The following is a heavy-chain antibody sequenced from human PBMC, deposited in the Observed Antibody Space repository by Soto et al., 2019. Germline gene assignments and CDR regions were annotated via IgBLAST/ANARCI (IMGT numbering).Heavy chain of an antibody. CDR3: ARDQGLRFGELSGFDY. V-gene: IGHV1-69*06. J-gene: IGHJ4*02. D-gene: IGHD3-10*01. CDR1: GGTFSSYA. Sequence: QVQLVRSGAEVKKPGSSVKVSCKASGGTFSSYAISWVRQAPGQGLEWMGGIIPIFGTANYAQKFQGRVTITADKSTSTAYMELSSLRSEDTAVYYCARDQGLRFGELSGFDYWGQGTLVTVSS. CDR2: IIPIFGTA.